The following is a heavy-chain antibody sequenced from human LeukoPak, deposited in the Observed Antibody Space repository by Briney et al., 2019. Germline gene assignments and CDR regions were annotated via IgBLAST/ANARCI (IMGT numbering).Heavy chain of an antibody. CDR1: GYTLTELS. V-gene: IGHV1-24*01. J-gene: IGHJ4*02. Sequence: ASVKVPCKVSGYTLTELSMHWVRQAPGKGLEWMGGFDPEDGETIYAQKFQGRVTMTEDTSTDTAYMELSSLRSEDTAVYYCATQGYSYDYYFDYWGQGTLVTVSS. CDR3: ATQGYSYDYYFDY. CDR2: FDPEDGET. D-gene: IGHD5-18*01.